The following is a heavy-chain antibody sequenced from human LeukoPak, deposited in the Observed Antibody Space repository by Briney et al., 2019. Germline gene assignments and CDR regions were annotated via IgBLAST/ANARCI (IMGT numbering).Heavy chain of an antibody. D-gene: IGHD3-9*01. J-gene: IGHJ4*02. CDR3: AKGTDMDY. V-gene: IGHV3-43*01. CDR1: GFTFDDYT. Sequence: GGSLRLSCAASGFTFDDYTMHWVRQAPGKGLEWVPLLSWDGSTTYFADSVKGRFTISRDNSKNSLYLQMNSLRTEDTALYYCAKGTDMDYWGQGTLVTVSS. CDR2: LSWDGSTT.